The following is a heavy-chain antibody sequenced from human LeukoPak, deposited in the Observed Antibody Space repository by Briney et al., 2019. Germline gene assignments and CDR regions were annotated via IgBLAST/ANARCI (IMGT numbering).Heavy chain of an antibody. CDR3: ARGVTFGGVIVSFPDAFDI. Sequence: GASVTVSFTASGYTFTIYDINWVRQATGQGLEWMGWMNPNSGNTGYAQKFQGRVNMTRNTSISTAYMELSSLRSEDTAVYYCARGVTFGGVIVSFPDAFDIWGQGTTVTVSS. CDR2: MNPNSGNT. CDR1: GYTFTIYD. V-gene: IGHV1-8*01. D-gene: IGHD3-16*02. J-gene: IGHJ3*02.